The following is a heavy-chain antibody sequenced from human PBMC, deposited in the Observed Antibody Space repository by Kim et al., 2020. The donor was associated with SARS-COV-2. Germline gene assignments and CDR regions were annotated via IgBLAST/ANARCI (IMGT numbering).Heavy chain of an antibody. Sequence: NPSLKSRVNISVDTSKNPFSLKLSSVTAADTAVYYCARDAKVSGLYGMDVWGQGTTVTVSS. CDR3: ARDAKVSGLYGMDV. D-gene: IGHD2-15*01. J-gene: IGHJ6*02. V-gene: IGHV4-59*01.